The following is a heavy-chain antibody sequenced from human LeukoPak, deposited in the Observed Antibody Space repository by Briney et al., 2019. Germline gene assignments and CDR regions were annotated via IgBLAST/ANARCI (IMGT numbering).Heavy chain of an antibody. CDR1: GGSISSYY. J-gene: IGHJ5*02. CDR3: ARGGGYCSGGSCYRWFDP. CDR2: IYYSGST. D-gene: IGHD2-15*01. V-gene: IGHV4-59*01. Sequence: SETLSLTCTVSGGSISSYYWSWIRQPPGKGLEWIGYIYYSGSTNYNPSLKNRVTISVDTSKNQFSLKLSSVTAADTAVYYCARGGGYCSGGSCYRWFDPWGQGTLVTVSS.